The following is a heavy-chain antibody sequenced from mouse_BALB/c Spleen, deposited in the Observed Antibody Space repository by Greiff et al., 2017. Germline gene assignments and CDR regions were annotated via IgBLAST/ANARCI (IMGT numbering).Heavy chain of an antibody. CDR3: ARRVGDWYFDV. CDR1: GYTFTDYN. Sequence: VQLKQSGPELVKPGASVKIPCKASGYTFTDYNMDWVKQSHGKSLEWIGDINPNNGGTIYNQKFKGKATLTVDKSSSTAYMELRSLTSEDTAVYYCARRVGDWYFDVWGAGTTVTVSS. D-gene: IGHD1-3*01. V-gene: IGHV1-18*01. CDR2: INPNNGGT. J-gene: IGHJ1*01.